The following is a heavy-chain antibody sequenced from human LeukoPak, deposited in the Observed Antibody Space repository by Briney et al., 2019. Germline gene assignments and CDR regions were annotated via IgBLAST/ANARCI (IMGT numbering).Heavy chain of an antibody. Sequence: EGSLRLSCAASGFTFNSYLMSWVRQAPGKGLVWVSRIDGDGATTSYEDSVKGRFTISRDNANNMVYLEMNSLRVEDTAVYYCTRDSGADRRYFDLWGRGTLVTVSS. J-gene: IGHJ2*01. V-gene: IGHV3-74*01. D-gene: IGHD7-27*01. CDR2: IDGDGATT. CDR1: GFTFNSYL. CDR3: TRDSGADRRYFDL.